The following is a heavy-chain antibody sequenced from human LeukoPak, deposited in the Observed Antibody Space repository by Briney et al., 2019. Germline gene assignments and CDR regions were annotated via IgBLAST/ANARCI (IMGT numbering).Heavy chain of an antibody. Sequence: SETLSLTCTVSGGSISSSSYYWGWIRQPPGKGLEWIGSIYYSGSTYYNPSLKSRVTISVDTSKNQFSLKLSSVTAADTAVYYRARSYYDILTGYYADYWGQGTLVTVSS. D-gene: IGHD3-9*01. CDR1: GGSISSSSYY. CDR3: ARSYYDILTGYYADY. CDR2: IYYSGST. J-gene: IGHJ4*02. V-gene: IGHV4-39*07.